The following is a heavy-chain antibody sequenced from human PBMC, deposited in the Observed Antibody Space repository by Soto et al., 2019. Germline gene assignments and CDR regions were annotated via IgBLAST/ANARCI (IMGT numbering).Heavy chain of an antibody. CDR3: ARRSYDSSGYYRL. CDR2: IYYSGST. Sequence: PSETLSLTCTVSGGSISSYYWSWIRQPPGKGLEWIGYIYYSGSTNYNPSLKSRVTISVDTSKNQFSLKLSSVTAADTAVYYCARRSYDSSGYYRLWGQGTLVTVSS. D-gene: IGHD3-22*01. J-gene: IGHJ4*02. V-gene: IGHV4-59*08. CDR1: GGSISSYY.